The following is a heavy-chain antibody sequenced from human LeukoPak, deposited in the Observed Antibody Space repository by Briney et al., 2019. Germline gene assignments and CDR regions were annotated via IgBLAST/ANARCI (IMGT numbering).Heavy chain of an antibody. J-gene: IGHJ6*02. CDR3: ARERVVTAIPTHYYYGMDV. D-gene: IGHD2-21*02. CDR2: IYYSGST. Sequence: SETLSLTCNVSGGSVSGGSYYWSRIRQHPGKGLEWIGYIYYSGSTYYNPSLKSRVTISVDTSKNQFSLKLSSVTAADTAVYYCARERVVTAIPTHYYYGMDVWGQGTTVTVSS. V-gene: IGHV4-31*03. CDR1: GGSVSGGSYY.